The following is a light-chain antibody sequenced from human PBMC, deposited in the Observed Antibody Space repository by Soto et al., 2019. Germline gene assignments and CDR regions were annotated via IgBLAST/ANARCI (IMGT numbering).Light chain of an antibody. Sequence: ETVLTQSPVTLSLSPGERATLSCRASQNIRDYLIWYQQKPGQAPRLLIYDASSRATGVPARFSGSGFGTDFTLTINNLEPEDFAVYYCQQRGNWPLTFGGGTKVEI. J-gene: IGKJ4*01. V-gene: IGKV3-11*01. CDR3: QQRGNWPLT. CDR1: QNIRDY. CDR2: DAS.